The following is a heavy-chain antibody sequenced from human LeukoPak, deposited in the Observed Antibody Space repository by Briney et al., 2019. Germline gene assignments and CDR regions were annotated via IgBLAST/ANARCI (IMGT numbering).Heavy chain of an antibody. D-gene: IGHD2-15*01. V-gene: IGHV3-23*01. CDR2: ISGSGGST. J-gene: IGHJ3*02. CDR1: GFTFSSYA. CDR3: AKDAGEYCSGGSCYSLGVVAFDI. Sequence: PGGSLRLSCAASGFTFSSYAMSWVRQAPGKGLEWVSAISGSGGSTYYADSVKGRFTISRDNSKNTLYLQMNSQRAEDTAVYYCAKDAGEYCSGGSCYSLGVVAFDIWGQGTMVTVSS.